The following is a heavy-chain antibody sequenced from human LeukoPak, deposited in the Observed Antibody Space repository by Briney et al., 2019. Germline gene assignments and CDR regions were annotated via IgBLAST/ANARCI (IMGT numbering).Heavy chain of an antibody. CDR2: ISYDGSNK. CDR1: GFTFSSYA. D-gene: IGHD3-16*02. CDR3: ARVGRVIDRLGYAFDI. V-gene: IGHV3-30*04. Sequence: GRSLRLSCVASGFTFSSYAMHWVRQAPGKGLEWVAVISYDGSNKYYADSVKGRFTISRDNSKNTLYLQMNSLRAEDTAVYYCARVGRVIDRLGYAFDIWAKGQWSPSLQ. J-gene: IGHJ3*02.